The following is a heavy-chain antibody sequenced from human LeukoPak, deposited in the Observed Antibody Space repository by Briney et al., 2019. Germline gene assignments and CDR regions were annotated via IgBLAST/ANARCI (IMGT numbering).Heavy chain of an antibody. CDR3: AKTYNSGSYYDY. D-gene: IGHD1-26*01. CDR1: GYTLTELS. CDR2: FDPEDGET. Sequence: ASVKVSCKVSGYTLTELSMHWVRPAPGTGLEWMGGFDPEDGETIYGQKFQGRVTMTEDTSTDTAYMELSSLRSEDTAVYYWAKTYNSGSYYDYWGQGTLVTVS. J-gene: IGHJ4*02. V-gene: IGHV1-24*01.